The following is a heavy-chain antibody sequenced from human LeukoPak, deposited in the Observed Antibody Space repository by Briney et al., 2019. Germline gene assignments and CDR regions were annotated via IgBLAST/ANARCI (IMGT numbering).Heavy chain of an antibody. V-gene: IGHV4-4*07. D-gene: IGHD3-3*01. CDR2: IYTSGST. CDR1: GGSISSYY. CDR3: ARDSDVWADYDFWSGFNNWFAP. J-gene: IGHJ5*02. Sequence: SETLSLTCTVSGGSISSYYWSWIRQPAGKGLEWIGRIYTSGSTNYNPSLKSRVTMSVDTSKNQFSLKLSSVTAADTAVYYCARDSDVWADYDFWSGFNNWFAPWGQGPLVT.